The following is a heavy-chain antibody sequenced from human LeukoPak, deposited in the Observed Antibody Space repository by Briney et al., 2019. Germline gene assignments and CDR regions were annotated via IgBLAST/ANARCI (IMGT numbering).Heavy chain of an antibody. V-gene: IGHV3-9*01. CDR2: ISWNSGSI. CDR1: GFTFDDYA. CDR3: AKDFARVSLRYFDL. J-gene: IGHJ2*01. Sequence: SLRLSCAASGFTFDDYAMHWVRQAPGKGLEWVSGISWNSGSIGYADSVKGRFTISRDNAKNSLYLQMNSLRAEDTALYYCAKDFARVSLRYFDLWGRGTLVTVSS.